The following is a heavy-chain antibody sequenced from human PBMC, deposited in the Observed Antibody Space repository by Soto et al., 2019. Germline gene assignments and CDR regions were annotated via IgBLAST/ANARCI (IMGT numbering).Heavy chain of an antibody. D-gene: IGHD3-22*01. CDR3: AKLMYSFDSSGFSIDY. J-gene: IGHJ4*02. CDR1: GFTFSSYG. Sequence: QAQLVESGGGVVQPGRSLRLSCAASGFTFSSYGMHWVRRAPGKGLDWVAAISYDGSNQYYADSVKGRFTISRDDSKNTLYLQVNSLRPEDTAVYYCAKLMYSFDSSGFSIDYWGQGTLVTVSS. V-gene: IGHV3-30*18. CDR2: ISYDGSNQ.